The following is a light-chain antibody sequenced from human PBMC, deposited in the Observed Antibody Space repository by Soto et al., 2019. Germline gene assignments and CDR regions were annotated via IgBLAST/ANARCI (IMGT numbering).Light chain of an antibody. Sequence: SYELSQPPSVSVSPGQTASITCSGDKVGDKYACWYQQKPGQSPVLVIYQDSKRPSGLPERFSGSNSGNTATLTISGTQAMDEADYYCQAWDGSTVVFGGGTKLTVL. J-gene: IGLJ2*01. CDR2: QDS. V-gene: IGLV3-1*01. CDR1: KVGDKY. CDR3: QAWDGSTVV.